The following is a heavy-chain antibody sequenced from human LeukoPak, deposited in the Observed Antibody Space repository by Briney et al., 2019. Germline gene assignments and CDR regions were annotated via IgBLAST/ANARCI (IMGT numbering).Heavy chain of an antibody. CDR1: GDSVSRSDSY. V-gene: IGHV4-39*01. CDR3: ARRRYYDGSGYLE. J-gene: IGHJ1*01. CDR2: IYYSGRT. D-gene: IGHD3-22*01. Sequence: SETLSLTCSVSGDSVSRSDSYWDWIRQPPGKGLEWIGTIYYSGRTYYSPSLKSRVTMSVDTSNYQFSLNLRSVTAADTAVYYCARRRYYDGSGYLEWGQGTLLSVSS.